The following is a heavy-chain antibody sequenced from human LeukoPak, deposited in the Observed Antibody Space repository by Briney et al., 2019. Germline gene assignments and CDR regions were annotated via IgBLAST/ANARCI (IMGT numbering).Heavy chain of an antibody. CDR3: ARDGGSGFYYYYYYMDV. D-gene: IGHD3-10*01. CDR2: TYYRSKWYN. Sequence: SQTLSLTCAISGDSVSSNTAAWNWIRQSSSRGLEWLGRTYYRSKWYNDYAVSAKSRITINPDTSKNQFSLQLNSVTPEDTAVYYCARDGGSGFYYYYYYMDVWGKGTTVTVSS. J-gene: IGHJ6*03. V-gene: IGHV6-1*01. CDR1: GDSVSSNTAA.